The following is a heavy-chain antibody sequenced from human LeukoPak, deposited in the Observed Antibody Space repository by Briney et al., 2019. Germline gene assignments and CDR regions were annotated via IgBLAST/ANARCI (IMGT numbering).Heavy chain of an antibody. J-gene: IGHJ6*03. V-gene: IGHV3-7*01. CDR2: IKQDGSEK. CDR1: GFTFSSYA. D-gene: IGHD5-24*01. Sequence: PGGSLRLSCAASGFTFSSYAMYWVRQAPGKGLEWVANIKQDGSEKYYVDSVKGRFTISRDNAKNSLYLQMNSLRAEDTAVYYCARDGGYNCFYYYYYMDVWGKGTTVTISS. CDR3: ARDGGYNCFYYYYYMDV.